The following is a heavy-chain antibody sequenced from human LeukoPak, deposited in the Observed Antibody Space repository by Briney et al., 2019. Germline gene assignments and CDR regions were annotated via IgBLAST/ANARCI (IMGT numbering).Heavy chain of an antibody. D-gene: IGHD3-22*01. V-gene: IGHV4-4*07. Sequence: SETLSLTCTVSGGSIRSYYWNWIRQPAGKGLEWIGRIYTSGSTNYNPSLKSRLTMSVDTSKNQFSLELSSVTAADTAVYYCVRDGGNYYQSSGSFDYWGQGTLVTVSS. CDR3: VRDGGNYYQSSGSFDY. J-gene: IGHJ4*02. CDR1: GGSIRSYY. CDR2: IYTSGST.